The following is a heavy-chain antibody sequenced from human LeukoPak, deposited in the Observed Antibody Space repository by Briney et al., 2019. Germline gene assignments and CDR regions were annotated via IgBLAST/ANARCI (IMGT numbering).Heavy chain of an antibody. J-gene: IGHJ4*02. CDR2: ISYDGSNK. CDR3: AKDLRAAADGTYFDY. D-gene: IGHD6-13*01. CDR1: GFTFSSYG. Sequence: GGSLRLSCAASGFTFSSYGMHWVRQAPGKGLEWVAVISYDGSNKYYADSVKGRFTISRDNSKNTLYLQMNSLRAEDTAVYYCAKDLRAAADGTYFDYWGRGTLVTVSS. V-gene: IGHV3-30*18.